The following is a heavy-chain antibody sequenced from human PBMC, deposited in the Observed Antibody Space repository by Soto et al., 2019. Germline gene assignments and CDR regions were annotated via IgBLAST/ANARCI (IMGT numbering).Heavy chain of an antibody. CDR2: ISAYNGNT. CDR1: GYTFTSYG. V-gene: IGHV1-18*01. Sequence: ASVKVSCKASGYTFTSYGISWVRQAPGQGLEWMGWISAYNGNTNYAQKLQGRVTMTTDTSTSTAYMELRSLRSDDTAVYYCARDLASAYPSHSSSWYGEYNWFDPWGQGTLVTVSS. J-gene: IGHJ5*02. D-gene: IGHD6-13*01. CDR3: ARDLASAYPSHSSSWYGEYNWFDP.